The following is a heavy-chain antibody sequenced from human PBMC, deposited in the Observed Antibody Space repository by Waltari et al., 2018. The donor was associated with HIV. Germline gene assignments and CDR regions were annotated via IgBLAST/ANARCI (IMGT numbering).Heavy chain of an antibody. Sequence: QITLKESGPSVVKPTQTLTLTCTFSGFSLNSGGVGVGWIRKPPGKALEWLALIYWDDDKRYNPSLKNRLTIKKHTSDGQVVLNMTNVDPLDTATYFCARVVTSLYFYFDYWGPGALVTVSS. J-gene: IGHJ4*02. CDR3: ARVVTSLYFYFDY. CDR2: IYWDDDK. V-gene: IGHV2-5*02. D-gene: IGHD3-10*01. CDR1: GFSLNSGGVG.